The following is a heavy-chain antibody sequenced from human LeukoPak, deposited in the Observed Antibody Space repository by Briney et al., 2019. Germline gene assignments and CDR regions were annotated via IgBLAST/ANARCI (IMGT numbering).Heavy chain of an antibody. CDR2: IIPIFGTA. CDR1: GGTFSSYA. J-gene: IGHJ4*02. V-gene: IGHV1-69*13. CDR3: ARTLYSGSYYRFDY. Sequence: ASVKVSCKASGGTFSSYAISWVRQAPGQGLEWMGGIIPIFGTANYAQKFRGRVTITADESTSTAYMELSSLRSEDTAVYYCARTLYSGSYYRFDYWGQGTLVTVSS. D-gene: IGHD1-26*01.